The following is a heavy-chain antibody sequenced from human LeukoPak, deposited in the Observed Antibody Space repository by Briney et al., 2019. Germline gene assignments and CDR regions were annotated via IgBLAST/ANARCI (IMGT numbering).Heavy chain of an antibody. CDR2: ISYDGSSK. J-gene: IGHJ4*02. CDR3: ARDPRRSSQTGYFDY. CDR1: GFTFSNYA. Sequence: PGRSLRLSCAASGFTFSNYAMHWVRQAPGKGLEWVAVISYDGSSKYYADSVKGRFTISRDNSKNTVYLQMNSLRAEDTAVYYCARDPRRSSQTGYFDYWGQGTLVTASS. D-gene: IGHD6-13*01. V-gene: IGHV3-30*04.